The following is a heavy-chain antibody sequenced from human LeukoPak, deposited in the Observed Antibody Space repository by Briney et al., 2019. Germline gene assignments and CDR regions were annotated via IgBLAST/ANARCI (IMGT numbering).Heavy chain of an antibody. Sequence: VSGPALVKPTQTLTLTFTFSGFSLSTSGMCVSWIRQPPGKALEWLARIDWDDDKYYSTSLKTRLTISKDTSKNQVVLTMTNMDPVDTATYSCARTRDPLYYYDSSGSTEYWYFDLWGRGTLVTVSS. J-gene: IGHJ2*01. CDR1: GFSLSTSGMC. CDR3: ARTRDPLYYYDSSGSTEYWYFDL. V-gene: IGHV2-70*11. D-gene: IGHD3-22*01. CDR2: IDWDDDK.